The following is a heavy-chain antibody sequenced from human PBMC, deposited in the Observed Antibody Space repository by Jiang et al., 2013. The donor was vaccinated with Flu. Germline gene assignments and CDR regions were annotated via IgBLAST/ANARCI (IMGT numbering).Heavy chain of an antibody. Sequence: CTVSGGSISSGSHYWNWIRQPAGKGLEWIGRIHTRGSTDYNPSLKSRVTIAIDKSKNQFSLRLTSVTAADTATYYCVKDKGLDYYYLDLWGRGTLVTVSS. CDR1: GGSISSGSHY. D-gene: IGHD6-19*01. CDR3: VKDKGLDYYYLDL. CDR2: IHTRGST. J-gene: IGHJ2*01. V-gene: IGHV4-61*02.